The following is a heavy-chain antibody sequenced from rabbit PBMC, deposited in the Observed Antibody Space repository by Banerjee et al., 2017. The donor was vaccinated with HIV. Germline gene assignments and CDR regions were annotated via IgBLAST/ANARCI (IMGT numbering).Heavy chain of an antibody. CDR3: ARDLAGVTGWNFNL. CDR2: IYPGFGIK. D-gene: IGHD4-1*01. CDR1: GFSFSNRYV. Sequence: QEQLEESGGDLVKPEGSLTLTCTASGFSFSNRYVMCWVRQAPGKGPEWIAYIYPGFGIKNYANSVKGRFTISSDNAQNTVFLQMTSLTASDTATYFCARDLAGVTGWNFNLWGPGTL. V-gene: IGHV1S45*01. J-gene: IGHJ4*01.